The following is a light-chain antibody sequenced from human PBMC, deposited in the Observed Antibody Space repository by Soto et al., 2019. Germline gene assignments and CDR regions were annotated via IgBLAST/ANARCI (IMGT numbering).Light chain of an antibody. Sequence: QSVLTQPPSVSAAPGQKVTISCSGSSSNIGNYSVSWYHHLPGTAPKLLIYVNNKRPSGIPDRFSGSKSGTSASLGITGLQTGDEADYFCATWDRSLSAVVLGGGTKLTVL. CDR2: VNN. V-gene: IGLV1-51*01. J-gene: IGLJ2*01. CDR1: SSNIGNYS. CDR3: ATWDRSLSAVV.